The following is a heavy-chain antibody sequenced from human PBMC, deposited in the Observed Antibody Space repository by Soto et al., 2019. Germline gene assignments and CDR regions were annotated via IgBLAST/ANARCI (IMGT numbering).Heavy chain of an antibody. J-gene: IGHJ4*02. CDR2: IYYSGST. CDR3: ARERVGVVVTAVNWFDY. CDR1: GGSISSGGYY. D-gene: IGHD2-21*02. V-gene: IGHV4-31*03. Sequence: PSETLSLTCTVSGGSISSGGYYWSWIRQHPGKGLEWTGYIYYSGSTYYNPSLKSRVTISVDTSKNQFSLKLSSVTAADTAVYYCARERVGVVVTAVNWFDYWGQGTLVTVSS.